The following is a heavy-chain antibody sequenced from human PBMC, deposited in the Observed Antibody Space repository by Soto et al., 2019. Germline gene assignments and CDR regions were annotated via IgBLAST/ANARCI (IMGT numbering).Heavy chain of an antibody. D-gene: IGHD4-17*01. CDR2: IYYRGST. J-gene: IGHJ4*02. CDR1: GGSISSYY. V-gene: IGHV4-59*01. Sequence: SETLSLTCTVSGGSISSYYWSWIRQPPGKGLEWIGYIYYRGSTNYNPSLKSRVTISLDTSKNQFSLKLSSVTAADTAVYYCARERYSGDYFFDYWGQGALVTVSS. CDR3: ARERYSGDYFFDY.